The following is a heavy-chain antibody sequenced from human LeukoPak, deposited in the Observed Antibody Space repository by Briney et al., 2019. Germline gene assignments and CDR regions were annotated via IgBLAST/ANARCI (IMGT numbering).Heavy chain of an antibody. CDR3: ASMYYDILTGYYRGGFDY. CDR1: GGSISSYY. J-gene: IGHJ4*02. CDR2: IYYSGST. D-gene: IGHD3-9*01. Sequence: SETLSLTCTVSGGSISSYYWSWIRQPPGKGLEWIGYIYYSGSTNYNPSLKSRVTISVDTSKNQFYLKLSSVTAADTAVYYCASMYYDILTGYYRGGFDYWGQGTLVTVSS. V-gene: IGHV4-59*01.